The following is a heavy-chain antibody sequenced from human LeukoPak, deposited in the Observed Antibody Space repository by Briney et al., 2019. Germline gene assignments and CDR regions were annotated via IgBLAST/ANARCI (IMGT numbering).Heavy chain of an antibody. D-gene: IGHD6-19*01. CDR2: IYYSGST. CDR3: ARLELGAVAGTLDYFDY. Sequence: PSETLSLTCTVSGGSISSSSYYWGWIRQPPGKGLEWIGSIYYSGSTYYNPSLKSRVTISVDTSKNQFSLKLSSVTAADAAVYYCARLELGAVAGTLDYFDYWGQGTLVTVSS. CDR1: GGSISSSSYY. J-gene: IGHJ4*02. V-gene: IGHV4-39*01.